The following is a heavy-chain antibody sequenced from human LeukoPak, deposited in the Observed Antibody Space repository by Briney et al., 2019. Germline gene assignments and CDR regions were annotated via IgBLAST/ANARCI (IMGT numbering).Heavy chain of an antibody. V-gene: IGHV3-7*01. CDR2: IKQDGSDK. J-gene: IGHJ4*02. Sequence: GGSLRLSCAASGFTFPNYWMSWVRQAPGKGLEWVANIKQDGSDKYYVDSVKGRFTISRDNAKNSLYLQMSSLRAEDTAVYYCARRHASSSRDYWGQGTLVTVSS. CDR3: ARRHASSSRDY. D-gene: IGHD6-6*01. CDR1: GFTFPNYW.